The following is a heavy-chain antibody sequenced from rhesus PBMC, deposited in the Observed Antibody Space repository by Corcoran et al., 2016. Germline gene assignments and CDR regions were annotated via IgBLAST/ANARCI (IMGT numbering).Heavy chain of an antibody. Sequence: QVQLQESGPGLVKPSQTLSLTCAISGDSVSSNSATWTWTRQSPSRGLEWMGRTYYKSKWSNEYAKSVQKRIRVKPDSSKNQFSLKLKSVTPEDMAVYYCAREGYSSFDYWGQGVLVTVSS. CDR1: GDSVSSNSAT. CDR2: TYYKSKWSN. CDR3: AREGYSSFDY. J-gene: IGHJ4*01. D-gene: IGHD6-13*01. V-gene: IGHV6-1*01.